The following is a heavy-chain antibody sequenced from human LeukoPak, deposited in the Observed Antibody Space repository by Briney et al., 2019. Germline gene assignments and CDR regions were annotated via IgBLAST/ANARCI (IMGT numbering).Heavy chain of an antibody. V-gene: IGHV1-69*13. CDR2: IIPIFGTA. CDR3: ARGRGYCSGGSCYQIASYYFDY. Sequence: SVKVSCKASGGTFSSYAISWVRQAPRQGLEWMGGIIPIFGTANYAQKFQGRVTITADESTSTAYMELSSLRSEDTAVYYCARGRGYCSGGSCYQIASYYFDYWGQGTLVTVSS. D-gene: IGHD2-15*01. J-gene: IGHJ4*02. CDR1: GGTFSSYA.